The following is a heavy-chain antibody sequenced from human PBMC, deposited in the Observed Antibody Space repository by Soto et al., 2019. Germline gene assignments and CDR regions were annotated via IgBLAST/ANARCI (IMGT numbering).Heavy chain of an antibody. CDR3: AICGDYYDSSGPAAFDI. CDR1: GGSISSSSYY. V-gene: IGHV4-39*01. Sequence: SETLSLTCTVSGGSISSSSYYWGWIRQPPGKGLEWIGSIYYSGSTYYNPSLKSRVTISVDTSKNQFSLKLSSVTAADTAVYYCAICGDYYDSSGPAAFDIWGQGTMVTVSS. D-gene: IGHD3-22*01. CDR2: IYYSGST. J-gene: IGHJ3*02.